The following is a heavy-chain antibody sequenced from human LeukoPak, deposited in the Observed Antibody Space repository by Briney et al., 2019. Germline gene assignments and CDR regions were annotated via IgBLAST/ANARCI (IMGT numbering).Heavy chain of an antibody. J-gene: IGHJ4*02. CDR1: GGSMRNYY. D-gene: IGHD3-16*02. CDR3: ASLYDYVWGSYRWFDY. CDR2: ISSSGSTI. Sequence: LSLTCTVSGGSMRNYYWSWIRQAPGKGLEWVSYISSSGSTIYYADSVKGRFTISRDNAKNSLYLQMNSLRAEDTAVYYCASLYDYVWGSYRWFDYWGQGTLVTVSS. V-gene: IGHV3-11*01.